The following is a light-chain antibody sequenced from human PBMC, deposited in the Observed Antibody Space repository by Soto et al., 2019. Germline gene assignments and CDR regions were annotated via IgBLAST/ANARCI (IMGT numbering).Light chain of an antibody. V-gene: IGKV3-20*01. CDR3: QQYGTSPYT. Sequence: DIVLTQSPGTLSLSPGQGATLSCRTSQSVSSDDLAWYQQKPGQAPRLVISGASNRATGIPDRFSGSGSGTDFTLTISRLEPEDFAVYYCQQYGTSPYTFGQGTKLEI. CDR1: QSVSSDD. CDR2: GAS. J-gene: IGKJ2*01.